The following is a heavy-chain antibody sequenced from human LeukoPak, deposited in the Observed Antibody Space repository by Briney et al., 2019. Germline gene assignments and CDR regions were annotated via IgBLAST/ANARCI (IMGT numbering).Heavy chain of an antibody. J-gene: IGHJ5*02. V-gene: IGHV1-2*02. CDR1: GYTFTGYY. CDR3: ARDRFYYYDSSGYYSRWFDP. D-gene: IGHD3-22*01. Sequence: ASVKVSCKASGYTFTGYYMHWVRQAPGQGLEWMGWINPNSGGTNYAQKFQGRVTMTRDTSISTAYMELSRPRSDDTAVYYCARDRFYYYDSSGYYSRWFDPWGQGTLVTVSS. CDR2: INPNSGGT.